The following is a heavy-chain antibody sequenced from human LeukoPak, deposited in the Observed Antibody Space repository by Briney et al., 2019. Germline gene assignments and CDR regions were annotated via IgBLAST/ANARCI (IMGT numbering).Heavy chain of an antibody. V-gene: IGHV3-20*04. J-gene: IGHJ6*03. CDR3: ARDHILSGVYYYYYMDV. CDR2: INWNGGTT. D-gene: IGHD2-2*02. CDR1: GFTDYG. Sequence: GGSLRLSCAASGFTDYGMSWVRQAPGKGLEWVSGINWNGGTTTYADSVKGRFTISRDNAKNSLYLQMNSLRAEDTAVFYCARDHILSGVYYYYYMDVWGKGTTVTVSS.